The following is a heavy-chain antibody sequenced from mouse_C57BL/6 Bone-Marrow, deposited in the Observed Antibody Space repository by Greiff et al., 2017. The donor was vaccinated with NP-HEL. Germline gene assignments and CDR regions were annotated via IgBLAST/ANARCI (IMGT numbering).Heavy chain of an antibody. CDR3: TRGGKGAMDY. V-gene: IGHV1-5*01. CDR1: GYTFTSYW. J-gene: IGHJ4*01. CDR2: IYPGNSDT. D-gene: IGHD2-1*01. Sequence: EVQLVESGTVLARPGASVKMSCKASGYTFTSYWMHWVKQRPGQGLEWIGAIYPGNSDTSYNQKFKGKATLTAVTSASTAYMELSSLTNEDSAVYYCTRGGKGAMDYWGQGTSVTVSS.